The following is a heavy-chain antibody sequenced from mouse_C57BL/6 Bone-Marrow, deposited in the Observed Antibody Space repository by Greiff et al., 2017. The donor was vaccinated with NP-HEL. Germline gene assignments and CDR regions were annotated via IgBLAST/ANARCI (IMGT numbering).Heavy chain of an antibody. CDR2: SRNKANDYTT. Sequence: EVKLVESGGGLVQSGRSLRLSCATSGFTFSDFYMEWVRQAPGKGLEWIAASRNKANDYTTEYSASVKGRFIVSRDTSQSILYLQMNALRAEDTAIYYCARDADYYGSSSPAWFAYWGQGTLVTVSA. V-gene: IGHV7-1*01. CDR1: GFTFSDFY. CDR3: ARDADYYGSSSPAWFAY. D-gene: IGHD1-1*01. J-gene: IGHJ3*01.